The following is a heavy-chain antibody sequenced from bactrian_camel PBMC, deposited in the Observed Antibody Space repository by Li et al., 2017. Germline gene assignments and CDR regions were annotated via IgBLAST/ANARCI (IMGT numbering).Heavy chain of an antibody. CDR1: WYAIDAINAC. J-gene: IGHJ4*01. V-gene: IGHV3S53*01. D-gene: IGHD5*01. CDR3: AANPRRTCVGLAFPY. CDR2: IDSFGTT. Sequence: HVQLVESGGGSVQAGGSLRLSCSASWYAIDAINACMAWFRQAPGKEREGVGSIDSFGTTTYADSVKGRFTISQDNTKNILYLEMRSLKFEDTAMYYCAANPRRTCVGLAFPYWGQGTQVTVS.